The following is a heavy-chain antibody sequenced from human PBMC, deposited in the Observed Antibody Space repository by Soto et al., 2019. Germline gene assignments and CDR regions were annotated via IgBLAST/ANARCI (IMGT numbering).Heavy chain of an antibody. CDR2: FYPGDSDT. V-gene: IGHV5-51*01. CDR1: GYTFTNYW. Sequence: PGESLKISCKGSGYTFTNYWIGWVRQMPGKGLEWMGIFYPGDSDTKYNPSFQGQVTISADKSTTTTYLRWTSLKASDTAIYYCAASIFYYGMDVWGQGTTVTVSS. J-gene: IGHJ6*02. CDR3: AASIFYYGMDV.